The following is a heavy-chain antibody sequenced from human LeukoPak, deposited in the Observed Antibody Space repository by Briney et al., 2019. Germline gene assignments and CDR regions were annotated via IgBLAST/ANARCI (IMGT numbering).Heavy chain of an antibody. CDR2: IYYSGST. V-gene: IGHV4-59*08. Sequence: SETLFLTCTVSGGSISSYYWSWIRQPPGKGLEWIGYIYYSGSTNYNPSLKSRVTISVDTSENQFSLKLSSVTAADTAVYYCARTTIFGVVIRFDYWGQGTLVTVSS. D-gene: IGHD3-3*01. J-gene: IGHJ4*02. CDR1: GGSISSYY. CDR3: ARTTIFGVVIRFDY.